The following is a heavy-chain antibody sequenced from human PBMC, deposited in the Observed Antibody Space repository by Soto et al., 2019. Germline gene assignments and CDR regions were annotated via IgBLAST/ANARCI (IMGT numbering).Heavy chain of an antibody. CDR3: AGERGGPTTSAFDI. CDR1: GFTFNSYY. J-gene: IGHJ3*02. CDR2: IRQDGSDK. Sequence: EVQLVESGGGLVQPGGSLRLSCAASGFTFNSYYMTWVRQAPGKGLEWVANIRQDGSDKYYVGSVKGRFTISRDNAKKSLYLQMNSLRAEDTAVYYCAGERGGPTTSAFDIWGQGTMVTVCS. V-gene: IGHV3-7*04. D-gene: IGHD1-26*01.